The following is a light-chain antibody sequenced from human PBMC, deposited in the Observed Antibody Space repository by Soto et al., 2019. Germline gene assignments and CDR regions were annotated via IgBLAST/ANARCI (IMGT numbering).Light chain of an antibody. Sequence: EIVMTQSPATLSVSPGERATLSCRASQNVGTKLDWYQQKPGQAPRLLIYGASTRATGIPARFSGSGSGTEFTLTISSLQSEDFAVYYCQQYDTWPPLTFGGGTKVEIK. CDR1: QNVGTK. CDR3: QQYDTWPPLT. J-gene: IGKJ4*01. V-gene: IGKV3-15*01. CDR2: GAS.